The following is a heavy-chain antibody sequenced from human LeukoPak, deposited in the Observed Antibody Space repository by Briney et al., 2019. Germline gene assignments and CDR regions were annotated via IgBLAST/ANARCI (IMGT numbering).Heavy chain of an antibody. CDR1: GFTFSSYS. CDR2: ISSSSSTI. V-gene: IGHV3-48*01. J-gene: IGHJ5*02. Sequence: AGGSLRLSCAASGFTFSSYSMNWVRQAPGKGLEWVSYISSSSSTIYYADSVEGRFTISRDSAKNSLYLQMNSLRAEDTAVYYCARDGGCSSTSCYSRFNWFDPWGQGTLITVSS. D-gene: IGHD2-2*01. CDR3: ARDGGCSSTSCYSRFNWFDP.